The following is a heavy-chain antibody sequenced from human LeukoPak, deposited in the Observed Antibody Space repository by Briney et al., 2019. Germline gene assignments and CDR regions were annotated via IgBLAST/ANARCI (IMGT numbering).Heavy chain of an antibody. J-gene: IGHJ6*02. D-gene: IGHD2-2*02. V-gene: IGHV1-2*02. CDR3: ARVGVVVPAAIRSWDYYYCGMDV. CDR1: GYTFTGYY. CDR2: INPNSGGT. Sequence: ASVKVSCKASGYTFTGYYMHWVRQAPGQGLEWMGWINPNSGGTNYAQKFQGRVTMTRDTSISTAYMGLSRLRSDDTAVYYCARVGVVVPAAIRSWDYYYCGMDVWGQGTTVTVSS.